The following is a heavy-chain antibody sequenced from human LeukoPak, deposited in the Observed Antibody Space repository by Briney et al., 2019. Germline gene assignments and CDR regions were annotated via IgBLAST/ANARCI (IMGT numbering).Heavy chain of an antibody. CDR3: AILGECSGGSCYSWFDP. D-gene: IGHD2-15*01. CDR1: GYTLTELS. J-gene: IGHJ5*02. CDR2: FDPEDGET. Sequence: ASVKVSCKVSGYTLTELSMHWGRQAPGKGLEWMGGFDPEDGETIYAQKFQGRVTMTEDTSTDTAYMELSSLRSEDTAVYYCAILGECSGGSCYSWFDPWGQGTLVTVSS. V-gene: IGHV1-24*01.